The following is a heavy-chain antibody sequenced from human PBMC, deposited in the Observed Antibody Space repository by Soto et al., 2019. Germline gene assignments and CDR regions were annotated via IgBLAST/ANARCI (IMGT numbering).Heavy chain of an antibody. V-gene: IGHV4-61*01. D-gene: IGHD3-10*01. CDR2: VYYSGST. CDR1: GVSVNSGSNY. J-gene: IGHJ5*02. CDR3: AREGLKINSRSYTNWFDP. Sequence: PSETLSLTCTVSGVSVNSGSNYWSWIRQAPGKGLEWIGYVYYSGSTNYNPSLKSRVTISLDTPNNQFSLRLTSVTAADTAVYYCAREGLKINSRSYTNWFDPWGQGTPVTVSS.